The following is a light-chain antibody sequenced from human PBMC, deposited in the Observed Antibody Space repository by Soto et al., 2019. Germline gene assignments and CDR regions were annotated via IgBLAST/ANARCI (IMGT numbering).Light chain of an antibody. CDR2: DAS. CDR1: QNVARNY. CDR3: QQYARSPLA. Sequence: EIVLTQSPGTLSLSPGERATLSCRASQNVARNYLAWYQQRPGQASRLLIYDASTRATGIPDRFSGSGSGTDFTLTISRLEPEDFAVYFCQQYARSPLAFGGGTKVDIK. J-gene: IGKJ4*01. V-gene: IGKV3-20*01.